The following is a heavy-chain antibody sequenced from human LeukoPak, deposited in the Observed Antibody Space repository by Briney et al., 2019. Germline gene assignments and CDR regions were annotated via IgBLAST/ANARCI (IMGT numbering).Heavy chain of an antibody. CDR2: ISAYNGNT. CDR1: GYTLTSYG. V-gene: IGHV1-18*01. D-gene: IGHD3-22*01. CDR3: ARDGSASYYYDSSGYFDY. J-gene: IGHJ4*02. Sequence: ASVKVSCKASGYTLTSYGISWVRQAPGQGLEWMGWISAYNGNTNYAQKLQGRVTMTTDTSTSTAYMELRSLRSDDTAVYYCARDGSASYYYDSSGYFDYWGQGTLVTVSS.